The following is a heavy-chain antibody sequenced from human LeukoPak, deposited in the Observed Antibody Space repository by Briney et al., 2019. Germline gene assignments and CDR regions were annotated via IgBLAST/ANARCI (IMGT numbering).Heavy chain of an antibody. CDR1: GFTFSSYA. CDR2: ISGSGGST. CDR3: ALDVDSSVFDL. V-gene: IGHV3-23*01. D-gene: IGHD6-19*01. Sequence: PTGGSLRLSCAASGFTFSSYAMSWVRQAPGKGLEWVSAISGSGGSTYYADSVKGRFTISRDNSKNTLYLQMNSLRAEDTAVYYCALDVDSSVFDLWGRGTLVTVSS. J-gene: IGHJ2*01.